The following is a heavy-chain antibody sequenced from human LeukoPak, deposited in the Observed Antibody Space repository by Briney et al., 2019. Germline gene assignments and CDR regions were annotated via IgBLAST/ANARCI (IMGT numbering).Heavy chain of an antibody. V-gene: IGHV4-34*01. J-gene: IGHJ6*03. D-gene: IGHD3-9*01. CDR2: INHSGST. Sequence: TSETRSLTCAVYGGSFSDYYWSWVRQPPGKGLEWIGEINHSGSTNYNPSLKSGVTISIDTSEHQFSISKSSVTAADTAVYYCARGRYDILAGYQILRSDYYCYMDVWGKGTTVTISS. CDR1: GGSFSDYY. CDR3: ARGRYDILAGYQILRSDYYCYMDV.